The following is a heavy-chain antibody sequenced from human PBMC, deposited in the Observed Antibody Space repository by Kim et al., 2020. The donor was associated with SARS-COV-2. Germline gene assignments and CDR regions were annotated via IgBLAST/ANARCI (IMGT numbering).Heavy chain of an antibody. Sequence: GGSLRLSCAASGFTFSSYSMNWVRQAPGKGLEWVSSISSSSSYIYYADSVKGRFTISRDNAKNSLYLQMNSLRAEDTAVYYCARGSHDYGDYVFVAFAEGSGADAFDIWGQGTMVTVSS. D-gene: IGHD4-17*01. CDR1: GFTFSSYS. CDR2: ISSSSSYI. J-gene: IGHJ3*02. V-gene: IGHV3-21*01. CDR3: ARGSHDYGDYVFVAFAEGSGADAFDI.